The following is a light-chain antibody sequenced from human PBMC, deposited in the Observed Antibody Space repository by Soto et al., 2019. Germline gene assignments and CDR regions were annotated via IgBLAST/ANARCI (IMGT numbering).Light chain of an antibody. CDR3: QQYDSSLLT. CDR1: QSVSSSY. Sequence: EIVLTQSPGTLSLSPGERATLSCRASQSVSSSYLAWYQQKPGQAPRLLIYGASSRATGIPDRFSGSGSGTDFTLTISRLEPEDFAVYYCQQYDSSLLTFGGGTKVEI. CDR2: GAS. J-gene: IGKJ4*01. V-gene: IGKV3-20*01.